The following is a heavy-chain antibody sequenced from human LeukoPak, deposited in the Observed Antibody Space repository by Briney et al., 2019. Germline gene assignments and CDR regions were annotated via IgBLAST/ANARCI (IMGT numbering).Heavy chain of an antibody. CDR3: ARDHGSGSYSSSYGMDV. V-gene: IGHV4-59*01. J-gene: IGHJ6*02. Sequence: SETLSLTCTVSGGSISSYYWSWIRQPPGKGLEWIGYIYYSGSTNYNPSLKSRVTISVDTSKNQFSLKLSSVTAADTAVYYCARDHGSGSYSSSYGMDVWGQGTTVTVSS. D-gene: IGHD3-10*01. CDR1: GGSISSYY. CDR2: IYYSGST.